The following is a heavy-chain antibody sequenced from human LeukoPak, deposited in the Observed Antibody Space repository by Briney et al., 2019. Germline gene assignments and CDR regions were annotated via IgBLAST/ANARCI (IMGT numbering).Heavy chain of an antibody. V-gene: IGHV3-15*01. CDR1: TFTFSNAW. CDR3: TTAPRGYCSGGSCSYAFDI. D-gene: IGHD2-15*01. J-gene: IGHJ3*02. CDR2: IKSKGDGGTT. Sequence: PGGSLRLSCAASTFTFSNAWMSWVRQAPGKGLEWVGRIKSKGDGGTTDYAAPVKGRFTISRDDSKNTLYLQMNSLKTEDTAVDYCTTAPRGYCSGGSCSYAFDIWGQGTMVTVSS.